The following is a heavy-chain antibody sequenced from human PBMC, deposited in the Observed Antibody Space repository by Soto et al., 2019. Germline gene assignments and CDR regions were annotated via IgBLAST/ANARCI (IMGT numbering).Heavy chain of an antibody. CDR1: GFTFSSYS. Sequence: EVQLVESGGGLVQPGGSLRLSCAASGFTFSSYSMNWVRQAPGKGLEWVSYISSSSSTIYYADSVKGRFTISRDNAKNSLYLQMNSLRAEDTAVYYCARDLCPGEYYDGSGSCNWFDPWGQGTLFTVAS. CDR2: ISSSSSTI. D-gene: IGHD3-10*01. CDR3: ARDLCPGEYYDGSGSCNWFDP. J-gene: IGHJ5*02. V-gene: IGHV3-48*01.